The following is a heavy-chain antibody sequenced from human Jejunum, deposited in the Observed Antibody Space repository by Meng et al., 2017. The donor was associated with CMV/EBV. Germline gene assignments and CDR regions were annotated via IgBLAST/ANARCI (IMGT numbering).Heavy chain of an antibody. V-gene: IGHV4-4*07. CDR3: ARGPGASTREGFDH. D-gene: IGHD1-26*01. CDR2: FYSSDTY. CDR1: GGSINNYY. J-gene: IGHJ4*02. Sequence: QVPLPESGPRLVKPSETLSHTCTVSGGSINNYYGSWIRQSAGKGLEWIGRFYSSDTYNYHPSLNSRVTMSLDTSKKQFSLILSSVTAADTARYYCARGPGASTREGFDHWGLGTLVTVSS.